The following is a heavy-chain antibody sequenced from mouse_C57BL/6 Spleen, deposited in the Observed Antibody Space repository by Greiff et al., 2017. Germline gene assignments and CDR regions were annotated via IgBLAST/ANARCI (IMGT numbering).Heavy chain of an antibody. J-gene: IGHJ1*03. D-gene: IGHD2-3*01. CDR2: ISSGSSTI. Sequence: EVKLVESGGGLVKPGGSLKLSCAASGFTFSDYGMHWVRQAPEKGLEWVAYISSGSSTIYYADTVKGRFTISRDNAKNTLFLQMTSLRSEDTAMYYCARPMDGSWYFDVWGTGTTVTVSS. V-gene: IGHV5-17*01. CDR1: GFTFSDYG. CDR3: ARPMDGSWYFDV.